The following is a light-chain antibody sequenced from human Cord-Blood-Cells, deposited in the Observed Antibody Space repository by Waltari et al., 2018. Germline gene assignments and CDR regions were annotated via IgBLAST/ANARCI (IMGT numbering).Light chain of an antibody. CDR2: WAS. Sequence: DIVMTQSPDSLAVSLGERATIHCNSSQCVLYSSNNNNYLAWYQQKPGQPPKLLIYWASTRESGVPDRFSGSGSGTDFTLTISRLEPEDFAVYYCQQYGSSPMYTFGQGTKLEIK. J-gene: IGKJ2*01. V-gene: IGKV4-1*01. CDR1: QCVLYSSNNNNY. CDR3: QQYGSSPMYT.